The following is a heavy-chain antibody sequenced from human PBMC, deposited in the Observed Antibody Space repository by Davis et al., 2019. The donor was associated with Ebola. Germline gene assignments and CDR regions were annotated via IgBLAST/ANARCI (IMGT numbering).Heavy chain of an antibody. J-gene: IGHJ6*02. D-gene: IGHD5-18*01. Sequence: GESLKISCAASGFTFRSYSMSWVRQAPGGGLEWVAVLYRDGSAYYEDSLQGRLTISRDNDKNVVQLEMNSLSVEDTAVYYCARDLVGGRFSYGTKYYYGMDLWGQGTAVSVSS. CDR3: ARDLVGGRFSYGTKYYYGMDL. CDR1: GFTFRSYS. CDR2: LYRDGSA. V-gene: IGHV3-53*01.